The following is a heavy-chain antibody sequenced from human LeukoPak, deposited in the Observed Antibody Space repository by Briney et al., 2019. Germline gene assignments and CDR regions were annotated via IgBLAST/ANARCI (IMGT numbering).Heavy chain of an antibody. CDR2: ISGSGAST. J-gene: IGHJ4*02. V-gene: IGHV3-23*01. CDR1: GFTFSTYA. CDR3: ANAHTGIAAAGMGY. D-gene: IGHD6-13*01. Sequence: PGGSLRLSCAVSGFTFSTYAMSWVRQAPGKGLEWVSTISGSGASTYYTDSVKGRFTISRDNSKNTLYLQMNSLRAEDTAVYYYANAHTGIAAAGMGYWGQGTLVTVSS.